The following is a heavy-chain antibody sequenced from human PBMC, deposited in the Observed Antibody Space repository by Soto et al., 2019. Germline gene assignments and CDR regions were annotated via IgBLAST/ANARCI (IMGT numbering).Heavy chain of an antibody. CDR1: GFTFSTYG. V-gene: IGHV3-30*03. CDR3: TTDPVTMIVVVPFSG. J-gene: IGHJ4*02. D-gene: IGHD3-22*01. CDR2: ISRDGSNK. Sequence: GGSLRLSCAASGFTFSTYGMHWVRQAPGKGLEWVAVISRDGSNKYYVDSVKGRFTSSRDNSKNTLYLQMSSLKPEYTAVYYCTTDPVTMIVVVPFSGWGQGT.